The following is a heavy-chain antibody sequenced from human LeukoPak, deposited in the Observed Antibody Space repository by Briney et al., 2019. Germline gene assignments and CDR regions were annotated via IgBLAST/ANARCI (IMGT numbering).Heavy chain of an antibody. CDR2: INPSGGST. CDR1: GYTFTSYY. Sequence: ASVTVSCKASGYTFTSYYMHWVRQAPGQGLEWMGIINPSGGSTSYAQKFQGRVTMTRDTSITTAYMELSSLRSDDTAVYYCARARIRPHATYYYDSSGHPSPDYWGQGTLVTVSS. D-gene: IGHD3-22*01. CDR3: ARARIRPHATYYYDSSGHPSPDY. V-gene: IGHV1-46*01. J-gene: IGHJ4*02.